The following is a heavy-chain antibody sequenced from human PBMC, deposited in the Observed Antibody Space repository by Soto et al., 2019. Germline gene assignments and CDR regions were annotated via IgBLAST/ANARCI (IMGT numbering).Heavy chain of an antibody. CDR2: ISYDGSNK. Sequence: QVQLVESGGGVVQPGRSLRLSCAASGFTFSSYGMHWVRQAPGKGLEWVAVISYDGSNKYYADSVKGRFTISRDNSKNTLYLQMNSLRAEDPAVYYCAKDRGVVAALDYWGQGTLVTVSS. V-gene: IGHV3-30*18. CDR3: AKDRGVVAALDY. CDR1: GFTFSSYG. J-gene: IGHJ4*02. D-gene: IGHD2-15*01.